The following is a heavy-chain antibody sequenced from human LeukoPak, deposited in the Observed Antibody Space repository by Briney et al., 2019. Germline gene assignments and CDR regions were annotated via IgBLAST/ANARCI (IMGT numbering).Heavy chain of an antibody. D-gene: IGHD5-12*01. CDR1: GFTLSSSE. CDR2: MSDGGKTK. J-gene: IGHJ5*02. CDR3: ARDYSGWSLDP. V-gene: IGHV3-48*03. Sequence: GGSLRLSCAASGFTLSSSEMNWVRQAPGKGLEWVSYMSDGGKTKYYADSVKGRFTISRDNAKNSLYLQMNSLRAEDTAVYYCARDYSGWSLDPWGQGTLVTVSS.